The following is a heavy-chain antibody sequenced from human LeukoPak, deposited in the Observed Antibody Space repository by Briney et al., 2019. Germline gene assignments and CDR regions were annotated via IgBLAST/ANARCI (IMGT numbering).Heavy chain of an antibody. CDR3: ARAQYSSSSLHPFDY. D-gene: IGHD6-6*01. CDR1: GYTFTSYG. V-gene: IGHV1-18*01. CDR2: ISAYNGNT. J-gene: IGHJ4*02. Sequence: GASVKVSCKASGYTFTSYGISWVRQAPGQGLEWMGWISAYNGNTNYAQKLQGRVTMTTDTSTSTAYMELRSLRSDDTAVYYCARAQYSSSSLHPFDYWGQGTLVTVSS.